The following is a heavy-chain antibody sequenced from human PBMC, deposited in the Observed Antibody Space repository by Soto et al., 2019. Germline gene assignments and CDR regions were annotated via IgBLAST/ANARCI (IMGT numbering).Heavy chain of an antibody. CDR3: TRWNGYGDL. CDR1: GFSFSTYG. J-gene: IGHJ5*02. CDR2: VSGGSGVT. Sequence: EMQLLESEGGLVQPGGSLRLSCVVSGFSFSTYGVTWVRQAPGKGLEWVCGVSGGSGVTHYTDSVKGRFTISGDDSKNTVYLQMHSLRGEDTAVYYCTRWNGYGDLWGQGTLVTVSS. D-gene: IGHD1-1*01. V-gene: IGHV3-23*01.